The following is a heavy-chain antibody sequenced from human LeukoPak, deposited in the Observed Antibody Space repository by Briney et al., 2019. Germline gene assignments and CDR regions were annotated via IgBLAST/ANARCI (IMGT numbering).Heavy chain of an antibody. CDR2: ISAYNGNT. V-gene: IGHV1-18*01. Sequence: ASVKVSCKASGYTFTSYGISWVRQVPGQGLEWMGWISAYNGNTNYAQKLQGRVTMTTDTSTSTAYMELRSLRSDDTAVYYCARGGPGTVVTRRYYYYYMDVWGKGTTVTISS. D-gene: IGHD4-23*01. CDR1: GYTFTSYG. J-gene: IGHJ6*03. CDR3: ARGGPGTVVTRRYYYYYMDV.